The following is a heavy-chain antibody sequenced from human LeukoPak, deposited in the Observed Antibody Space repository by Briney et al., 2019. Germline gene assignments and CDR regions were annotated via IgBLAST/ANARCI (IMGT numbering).Heavy chain of an antibody. CDR1: GFTFSSYE. CDR3: ARVEASGYDYGAFDY. Sequence: GGSLRLSCAASGFTFSSYEMNWVRQAPGKGLEWVSKISSSGSSIYYEDSVKGRFTTSRDNAKNSLYLQMNSLRAEDTAVYYCARVEASGYDYGAFDYWGQGTLVTVSS. D-gene: IGHD5-12*01. J-gene: IGHJ4*02. V-gene: IGHV3-48*03. CDR2: ISSSGSSI.